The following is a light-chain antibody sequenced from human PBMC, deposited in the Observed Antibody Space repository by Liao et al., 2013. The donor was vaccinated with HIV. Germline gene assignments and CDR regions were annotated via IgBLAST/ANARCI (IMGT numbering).Light chain of an antibody. CDR1: SIGSRS. J-gene: IGLJ1*01. CDR3: QAWDSSPYV. V-gene: IGLV3-21*01. CDR2: YDS. Sequence: SYELTQPPSVSVAPGKTANITCGGNSIGSRSVHWYHQKPGQAPVLVIYYDSDRPSGIPERFSGSNSGNTATLTISGTQAMDEADYYCQAWDSSPYVFGTGTKVTVL.